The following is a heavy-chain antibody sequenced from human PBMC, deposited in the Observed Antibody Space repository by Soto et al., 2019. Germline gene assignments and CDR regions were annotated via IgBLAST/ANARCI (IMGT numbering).Heavy chain of an antibody. V-gene: IGHV4-38-2*01. CDR3: ARVTQHLDLDY. CDR2: IYHSGST. D-gene: IGHD2-21*01. CDR1: GYSISSGYY. Sequence: SETLSLTCAVSGYSISSGYYWGWIRQPPGKGLEWIGSIYHSGSTYYNPSLKSRVTISVDTSKNQFSLKLSSVTAADTAVYYCARVTQHLDLDYWGQGTLVTVSS. J-gene: IGHJ4*02.